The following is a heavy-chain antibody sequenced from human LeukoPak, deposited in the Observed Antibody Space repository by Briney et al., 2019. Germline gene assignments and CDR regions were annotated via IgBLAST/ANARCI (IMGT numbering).Heavy chain of an antibody. CDR1: GLTFSSYG. CDR2: IRYDGSNK. Sequence: GGSLRLSCAASGLTFSSYGMHWVRQAPGKGLEWVAFIRYDGSNKYYADSVKGRFTISRDNSKNTLYLQMNSLRAEDTAVYYCAKASGRYYYDSSGRDAFDIWGQGTMVTVSS. V-gene: IGHV3-30*02. J-gene: IGHJ3*02. D-gene: IGHD3-22*01. CDR3: AKASGRYYYDSSGRDAFDI.